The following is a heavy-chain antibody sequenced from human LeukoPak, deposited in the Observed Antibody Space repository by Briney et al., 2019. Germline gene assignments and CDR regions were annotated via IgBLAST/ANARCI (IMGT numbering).Heavy chain of an antibody. D-gene: IGHD3-22*01. J-gene: IGHJ4*02. CDR3: ARIVYDSSGYIDY. CDR2: ISSSSSTI. CDR1: GFTFSSYS. Sequence: GGSLRLSCVASGFTFSSYSMNWVRQAPGKGLEWVSYISSSSSTIYYADSVKGRFTISRDNAKKSLYLQMNSLRDEDTAVYYCARIVYDSSGYIDYWGQGTLVTVSS. V-gene: IGHV3-48*02.